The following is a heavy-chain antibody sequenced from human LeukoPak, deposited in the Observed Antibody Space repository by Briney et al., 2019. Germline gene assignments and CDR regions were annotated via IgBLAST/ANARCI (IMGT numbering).Heavy chain of an antibody. CDR1: GEPRGGKY. Sequence: SDTLSLTSAISGEPRGGKYCRSLRQPQEKEKKWIGEINHRGSTNYNRSLKSRVTISVDTSKNQFSLKLSSVTAADTAVYYCARAGPPGLSLNLGYCSGGSCYSFSRWFDPWGQGALVTVSS. CDR2: INHRGST. V-gene: IGHV4-34*01. CDR3: ARAGPPGLSLNLGYCSGGSCYSFSRWFDP. J-gene: IGHJ5*02. D-gene: IGHD2-15*01.